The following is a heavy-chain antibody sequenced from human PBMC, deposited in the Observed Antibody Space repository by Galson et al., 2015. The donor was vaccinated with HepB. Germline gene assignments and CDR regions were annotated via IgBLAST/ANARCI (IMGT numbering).Heavy chain of an antibody. CDR2: INAGNGNT. CDR3: ARVMVRGSSWLPFDY. CDR1: GYTFTSYA. V-gene: IGHV1-3*01. D-gene: IGHD6-13*01. J-gene: IGHJ4*02. Sequence: SCKASGYTFTSYAMHWVRQAPGQRLEWMGWINAGNGNTKYSQKFQGRVTITRDTSASTAYMELSSLRSEDTAVYYCARVMVRGSSWLPFDYWGQGTLVTVSS.